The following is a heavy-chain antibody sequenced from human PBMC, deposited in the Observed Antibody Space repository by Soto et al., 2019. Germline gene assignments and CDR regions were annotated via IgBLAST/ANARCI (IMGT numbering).Heavy chain of an antibody. CDR1: GFTFSDYP. V-gene: IGHV3-30*04. CDR2: ISYDGRVK. D-gene: IGHD1-26*01. Sequence: QVQLVESGGGVVQPGRSLSLSCAAYGFTFSDYPMHWVRQAPGKGLAWVAVISYDGRVKYYVDSVKGRFTISRDESKNPLYLQMNSLRVDDTAVYYCARDFIVGAPDYFDYWGQGTMVGVSS. CDR3: ARDFIVGAPDYFDY. J-gene: IGHJ4*02.